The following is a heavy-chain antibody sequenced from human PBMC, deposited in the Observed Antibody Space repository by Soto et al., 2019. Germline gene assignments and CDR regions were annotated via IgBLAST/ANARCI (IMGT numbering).Heavy chain of an antibody. CDR2: IYYGGSI. D-gene: IGHD4-17*01. CDR3: ERLPLDGDATAGF. CDR1: GGSLSSSGYY. J-gene: IGHJ4*02. Sequence: QLQLQESGPGLVKPSETLSLTCTVSGGSLSSSGYYWGWIRQPPGKGLEWIGTIYYGGSISYNPSLKSRVATAVDTSRKQFSPELSSVTAADTTVYYCERLPLDGDATAGFCGEGTLVTVSS. V-gene: IGHV4-39*01.